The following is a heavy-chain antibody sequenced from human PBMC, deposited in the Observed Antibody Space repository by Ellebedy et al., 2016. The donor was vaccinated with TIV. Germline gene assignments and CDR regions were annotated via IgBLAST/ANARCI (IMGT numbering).Heavy chain of an antibody. CDR3: ASLRGYNYGINPSGAFDI. J-gene: IGHJ3*02. CDR2: ISYDGSNK. Sequence: GESLKISCAASGFTFSSYGMHWVRQAPGKGLEWVAVISYDGSNKYYADSVKGRFTISRDNAKNSLYLQMNSLRPEDTAMYYCASLRGYNYGINPSGAFDIWGLGTMVAVSS. D-gene: IGHD5-18*01. V-gene: IGHV3-30*03. CDR1: GFTFSSYG.